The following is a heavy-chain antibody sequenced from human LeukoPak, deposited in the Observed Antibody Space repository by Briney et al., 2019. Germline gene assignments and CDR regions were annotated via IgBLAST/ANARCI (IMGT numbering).Heavy chain of an antibody. CDR1: GFTVSSNY. CDR2: IYSGGST. D-gene: IGHD4-17*01. CDR3: ARCGDYGFNWFDP. V-gene: IGHV3-66*01. J-gene: IGHJ5*02. Sequence: PGGSLRLSCAASGFTVSSNYMSWVRQAPGKGLEWVSVIYSGGSTYYADSVKGRFTISRDNSKNTLYLRMNSLRAEDTAVYYCARCGDYGFNWFDPWGQGTLVSVSS.